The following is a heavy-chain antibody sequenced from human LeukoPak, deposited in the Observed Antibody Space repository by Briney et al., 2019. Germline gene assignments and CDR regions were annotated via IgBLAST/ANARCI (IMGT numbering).Heavy chain of an antibody. D-gene: IGHD5-12*01. Sequence: GGSLRLSCKGSGYSFSSYWISWARQMPGKGLEWMGRIHPSDSCINYSPSFQGHVTISADKSISTAYLQWSSLKATDTAMYYCARRGGYDPGAFDIWGQGTMVTVSS. CDR2: IHPSDSCI. CDR1: GYSFSSYW. CDR3: ARRGGYDPGAFDI. V-gene: IGHV5-10-1*01. J-gene: IGHJ3*02.